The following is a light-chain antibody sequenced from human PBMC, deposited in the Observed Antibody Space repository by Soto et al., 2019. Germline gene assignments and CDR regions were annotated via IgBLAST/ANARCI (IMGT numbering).Light chain of an antibody. Sequence: IQLTQSPSTLSASVGARVTITFLASQNINTGLAWYQQKPGKAPKLLILKASSLESGVPSRFSGSGSGTEFTLTISSLQPDDFATYYCQQYNSYPWTFGQGTKVDIK. V-gene: IGKV1-5*03. J-gene: IGKJ1*01. CDR3: QQYNSYPWT. CDR2: KAS. CDR1: QNINTG.